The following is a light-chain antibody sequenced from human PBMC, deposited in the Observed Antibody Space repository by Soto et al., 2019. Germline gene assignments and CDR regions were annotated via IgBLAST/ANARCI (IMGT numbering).Light chain of an antibody. V-gene: IGKV3-20*01. CDR2: GAS. Sequence: EIVLTQSPGTLSLSPGERATLSCRASQSFSSSYLAWYQQKPGQAPRHLIYGASSRATGIPDRFSGSGSGTDFTLTISSLEPEDLAVYYCQHYGSALFTFGPGTKVDVK. CDR1: QSFSSSY. CDR3: QHYGSALFT. J-gene: IGKJ3*01.